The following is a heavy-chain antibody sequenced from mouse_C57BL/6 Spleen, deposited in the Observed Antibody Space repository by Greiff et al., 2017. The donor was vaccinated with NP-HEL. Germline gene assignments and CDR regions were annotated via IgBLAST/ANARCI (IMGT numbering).Heavy chain of an antibody. V-gene: IGHV1-74*01. CDR1: GYTFTSYW. J-gene: IGHJ3*01. Sequence: QVQLQQPGAELVKPGASVKVSCKASGYTFTSYWMHWVKQRPGQGLEWIGRIHPSDGDTNYNQKFKGKATLTVDKSSSTAYMQLSSLTSEDSAVDYCAMGDYGKAYWGQGTLVTVSA. CDR2: IHPSDGDT. CDR3: AMGDYGKAY. D-gene: IGHD1-1*01.